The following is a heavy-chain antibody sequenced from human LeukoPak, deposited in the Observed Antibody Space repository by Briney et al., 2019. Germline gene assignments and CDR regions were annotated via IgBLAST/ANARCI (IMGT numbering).Heavy chain of an antibody. J-gene: IGHJ6*04. CDR3: ARDMCSGGSCYVYYYYGMDV. CDR1: GFTFSSYG. CDR2: IWYDGSNK. D-gene: IGHD2-15*01. Sequence: GGSLRLSCAASGFTFSSYGMHWVRQAPGKGLEWVAVIWYDGSNKYYADSVKGRFTISRDNSKNTLYLQMNSLRAEDTAVYYCARDMCSGGSCYVYYYYGMDVWGKGTTVTVPS. V-gene: IGHV3-33*01.